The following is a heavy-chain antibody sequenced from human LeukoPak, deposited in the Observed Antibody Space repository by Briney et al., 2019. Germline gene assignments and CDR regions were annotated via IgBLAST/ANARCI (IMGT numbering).Heavy chain of an antibody. CDR1: GYTFTSYG. J-gene: IGHJ4*02. Sequence: ASVKVSCKASGYTFTSYGISWVRQAPGQGLEWMGWISAYNGNTNYAQELQGRVTMTTDTSTSTAYMELRSLRSDDTAVYYCARVSAMVTIFDQWGQGTLVTVSS. V-gene: IGHV1-18*01. D-gene: IGHD5-18*01. CDR2: ISAYNGNT. CDR3: ARVSAMVTIFDQ.